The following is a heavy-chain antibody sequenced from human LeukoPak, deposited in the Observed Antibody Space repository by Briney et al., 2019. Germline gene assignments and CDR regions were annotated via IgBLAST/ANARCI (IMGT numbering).Heavy chain of an antibody. Sequence: LSFYGAASGFTCSSYSMNWLRQAPGQGLEWVSSISSSSSYIYYADSVKGRFTISRDNAKNSLYLQMNSLRAEDTAVYYCARAPNYGSGRILDYWGQGTLVTVSS. CDR2: ISSSSSYI. V-gene: IGHV3-21*01. J-gene: IGHJ4*02. CDR3: ARAPNYGSGRILDY. D-gene: IGHD3-10*01. CDR1: GFTCSSYS.